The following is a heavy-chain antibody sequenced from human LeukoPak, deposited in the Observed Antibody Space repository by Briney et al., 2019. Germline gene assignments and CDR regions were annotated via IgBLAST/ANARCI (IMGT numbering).Heavy chain of an antibody. V-gene: IGHV1-46*01. CDR1: GYTFTSNY. CDR2: ISPSGGST. D-gene: IGHD3-22*01. J-gene: IGHJ4*02. CDR3: ARGGEYYYDSSGSDY. Sequence: GASVKVSCKAFGYTFTSNYMHWVRQAPGQGPEWMGVISPSGGSTTYAQKFQGRVTLTRNMSTSTDYLELSSLRSEDTAVYYCARGGEYYYDSSGSDYWGQGTLVTVSS.